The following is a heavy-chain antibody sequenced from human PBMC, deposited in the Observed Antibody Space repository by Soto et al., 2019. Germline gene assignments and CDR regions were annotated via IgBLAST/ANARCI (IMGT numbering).Heavy chain of an antibody. J-gene: IGHJ3*02. Sequence: QVQLVQSGAEVKKPGASVKVSCKASGYTFTSYPMHWVRQAPGQRLEWMGWINPGNGNTKNSQKFQGRVTITRDTSASTAYMELSSLRSDDTAVYYCARDVGAFDIWGQGTMVTVSS. CDR2: INPGNGNT. D-gene: IGHD3-10*01. CDR3: ARDVGAFDI. CDR1: GYTFTSYP. V-gene: IGHV1-3*01.